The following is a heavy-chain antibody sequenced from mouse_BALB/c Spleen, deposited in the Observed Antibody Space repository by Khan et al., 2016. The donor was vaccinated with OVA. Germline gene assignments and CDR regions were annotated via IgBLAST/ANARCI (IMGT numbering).Heavy chain of an antibody. J-gene: IGHJ3*01. D-gene: IGHD2-14*01. CDR1: GYTFTSYT. CDR3: VRDRADHRNDGWFTY. CDR2: INPSNGYT. V-gene: IGHV1-4*01. Sequence: QVQLKQSGAELARSGASVKMSCKASGYTFTSYTIHWIKKRPGQGLEWIGYINPSNGYTNYNQKFMDKATLTTDKSSTTAYLQLSRLTSDDSAVCNCVRDRADHRNDGWFTYWGQGTLVTVSA.